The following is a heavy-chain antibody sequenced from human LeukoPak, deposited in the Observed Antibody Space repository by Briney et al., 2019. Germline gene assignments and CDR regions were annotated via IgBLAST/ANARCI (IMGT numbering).Heavy chain of an antibody. J-gene: IGHJ4*02. D-gene: IGHD3-10*01. CDR2: ISGSGGST. CDR1: GFTFSSYA. Sequence: GGSLRLSCAASGFTFSSYAMSWVLQAPGKGLEWVSAISGSGGSTYYADSVKGRFTISRDNSKNTLYLHMNSLRAEDTAVYYCAKDDGSGSYYPFDYWGQGTLVTVSS. CDR3: AKDDGSGSYYPFDY. V-gene: IGHV3-23*01.